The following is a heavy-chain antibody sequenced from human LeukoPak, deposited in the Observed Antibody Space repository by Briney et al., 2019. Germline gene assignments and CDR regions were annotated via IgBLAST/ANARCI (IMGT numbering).Heavy chain of an antibody. CDR1: GGSINIY. V-gene: IGHV4-4*09. D-gene: IGHD1-26*01. CDR2: IYTTGST. J-gene: IGHJ4*02. CDR3: ARWGLSGDYSYLDY. Sequence: SETLSLTCTVSGGSINIYWSWIRPPPGKGLAWIGFIYTTGSTNYNPSLKSRVTISVDTSSNQFSLKLTSVTAADTAVYYCARWGLSGDYSYLDYWGQGTLVTVSS.